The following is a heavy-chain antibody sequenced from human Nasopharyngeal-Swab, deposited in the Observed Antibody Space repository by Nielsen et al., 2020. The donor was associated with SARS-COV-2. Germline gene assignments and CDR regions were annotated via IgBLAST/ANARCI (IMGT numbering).Heavy chain of an antibody. CDR3: TLCGGGCYSGRDY. D-gene: IGHD2-15*01. CDR1: GFTFSDSA. CDR2: VRSKGNNYAT. Sequence: GESLKISCAASGFTFSDSAIHWVRQASGKGLEWVDRVRSKGNNYATAYSASVKGRFIIFRDDPTNTAYLQMNSLKTEDTAMYYCTLCGGGCYSGRDYWGQGTLVTVSS. J-gene: IGHJ4*02. V-gene: IGHV3-73*01.